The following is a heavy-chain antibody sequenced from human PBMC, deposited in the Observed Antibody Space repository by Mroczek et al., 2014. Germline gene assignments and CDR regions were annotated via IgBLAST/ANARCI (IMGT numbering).Heavy chain of an antibody. CDR2: IYTSGST. Sequence: QVQLQESGPGLVKPSQTLSLTCTVSGGSISSGSYYWSWIRQPAGKGLEWIGRIYTSGSTNYNPSPKSRVTISVDTSKNQFSLKLSSVTAADTAVYYCARGRPAYCSSTSCLNGFDPWGQGTLVTVSS. V-gene: IGHV4-61*02. CDR3: ARGRPAYCSSTSCLNGFDP. D-gene: IGHD2-2*01. J-gene: IGHJ5*02. CDR1: GGSISSGSYY.